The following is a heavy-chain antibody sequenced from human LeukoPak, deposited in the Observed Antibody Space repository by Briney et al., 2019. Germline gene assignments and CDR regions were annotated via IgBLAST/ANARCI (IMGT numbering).Heavy chain of an antibody. CDR2: ISYDGSNK. V-gene: IGHV3-30*04. Sequence: PGRSLRLSCAASGFTFSSYAMHWVRQAPGTGLERLAVISYDGSNKYYADSVKGRFTISRDNSKNTLYLQMNSLRAEDTAVYYCARERIETLAVAGPFDYWGQGTLVTVSS. CDR1: GFTFSSYA. D-gene: IGHD6-19*01. J-gene: IGHJ4*02. CDR3: ARERIETLAVAGPFDY.